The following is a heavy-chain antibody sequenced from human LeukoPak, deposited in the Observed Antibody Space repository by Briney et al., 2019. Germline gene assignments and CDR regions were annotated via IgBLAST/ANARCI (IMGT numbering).Heavy chain of an antibody. CDR2: ISSSSSTI. CDR3: ARVLVAATPFCDY. V-gene: IGHV3-48*01. Sequence: PGGSLRFSCAASGFTFSTYSMNWVRQAPGKGLEWVSYISSSSSTIYYADSVKGRFTISRDNAKNSLYLQMNSLRAEDTAVYYCARVLVAATPFCDYWGQGTLVTVSS. D-gene: IGHD1-26*01. CDR1: GFTFSTYS. J-gene: IGHJ4*02.